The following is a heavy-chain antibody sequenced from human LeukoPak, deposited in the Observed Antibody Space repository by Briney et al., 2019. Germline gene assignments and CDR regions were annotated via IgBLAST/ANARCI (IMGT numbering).Heavy chain of an antibody. CDR2: ISSSSSYI. CDR1: GFTFSSYS. Sequence: PGGSLRLSCAASGFTFSSYSMNWVRQAPGKGLEWVSSISSSSSYIYYADSVKGRFTISRDNSKNSLYLQMNSLRAEDTAVYYCARGSSGSYFWYFALWGRGTLVTVSS. V-gene: IGHV3-21*01. D-gene: IGHD6-19*01. J-gene: IGHJ2*01. CDR3: ARGSSGSYFWYFAL.